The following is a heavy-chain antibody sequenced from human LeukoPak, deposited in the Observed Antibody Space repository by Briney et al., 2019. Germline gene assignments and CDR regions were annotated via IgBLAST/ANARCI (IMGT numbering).Heavy chain of an antibody. J-gene: IGHJ4*02. CDR1: GFTFSSYW. CDR2: IKQDGSEK. D-gene: IGHD6-13*01. Sequence: GGSLRLSCAASGFTFSSYWMSWVRQAPGKGLEWVANIKQDGSEKYYVDSVKGRFTISRDNAKNSLYLQMNSLRAEGTAVYYCARGMVSSWYYFDYWGQGTLVTVSS. V-gene: IGHV3-7*01. CDR3: ARGMVSSWYYFDY.